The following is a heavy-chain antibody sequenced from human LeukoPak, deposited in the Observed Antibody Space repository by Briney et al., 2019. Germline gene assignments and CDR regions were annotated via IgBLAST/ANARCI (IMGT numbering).Heavy chain of an antibody. J-gene: IGHJ5*02. CDR3: ARLDADYDFWSGYFNWFDP. CDR2: IYYSGGT. CDR1: GGSISSSSYY. Sequence: SETLSLTCTVSGGSISSSSYYWGWIRQPPGKGLEWIGSIYYSGGTYYNPSLKSRVTISVDTSKNQFSLKLSSVTAADTAVYYCARLDADYDFWSGYFNWFDPWGQGTLVTVSS. D-gene: IGHD3-3*01. V-gene: IGHV4-39*01.